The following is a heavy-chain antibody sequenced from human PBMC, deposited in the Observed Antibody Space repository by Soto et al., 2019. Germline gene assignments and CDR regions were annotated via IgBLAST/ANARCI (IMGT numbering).Heavy chain of an antibody. Sequence: GGSLRLSCAASGFSFRNYAMTWVRQAPGTGLEWVSRISGSGESTNYADSVKGPFTFSRDNSKNTLYLQMNSLRAEDTAVYYCAKDRLPSASAVGTGMDVWGQGTTVTVSS. V-gene: IGHV3-23*01. CDR3: AKDRLPSASAVGTGMDV. J-gene: IGHJ6*02. D-gene: IGHD1-1*01. CDR1: GFSFRNYA. CDR2: ISGSGEST.